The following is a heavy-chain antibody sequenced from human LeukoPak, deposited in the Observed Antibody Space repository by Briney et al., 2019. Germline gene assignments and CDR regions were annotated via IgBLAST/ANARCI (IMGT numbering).Heavy chain of an antibody. V-gene: IGHV3-21*01. J-gene: IGHJ4*02. CDR2: ISTSSSYI. Sequence: PGGSLRLXCAASGFTFSTYGMNWVRLTPGRGLEWVSSISTSSSYIYYADSVKGRFTISRDNAKNSLYLQMNSLRAEDTAVYYCAGRNYDSSGYYLSYWGQGTLVTVSS. D-gene: IGHD3-22*01. CDR1: GFTFSTYG. CDR3: AGRNYDSSGYYLSY.